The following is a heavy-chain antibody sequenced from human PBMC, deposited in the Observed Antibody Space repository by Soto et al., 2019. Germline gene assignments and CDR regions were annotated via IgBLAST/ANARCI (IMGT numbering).Heavy chain of an antibody. CDR2: ISAYKSYT. V-gene: IGHV1-18*01. CDR1: GYTFTSFG. J-gene: IGHJ6*02. Sequence: QVQLVQSGAEVKKPGASVKVSCKASGYTFTSFGITWVRQAPGQGLEWMGWISAYKSYTNYAETLQGRVTMTTDTSPSTAYMELGSLRYDGTAVYYCAGPWGHRDGMDVWGQGNTVTVSS. D-gene: IGHD7-27*01. CDR3: AGPWGHRDGMDV.